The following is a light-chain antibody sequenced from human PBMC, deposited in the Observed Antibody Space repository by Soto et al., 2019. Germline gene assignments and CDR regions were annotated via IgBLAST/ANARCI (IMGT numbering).Light chain of an antibody. Sequence: QSVLSQPPSASGTPGQRVAISCSGSSSNIGRNTVNWYQQLPGTAPKLLIYDNNRRPSGVPDRFSGSKSGTSASLAISGLQCEDEADYYCAAWDDSLTGLNVFGTGTKLTVL. J-gene: IGLJ1*01. CDR2: DNN. V-gene: IGLV1-44*01. CDR3: AAWDDSLTGLNV. CDR1: SSNIGRNT.